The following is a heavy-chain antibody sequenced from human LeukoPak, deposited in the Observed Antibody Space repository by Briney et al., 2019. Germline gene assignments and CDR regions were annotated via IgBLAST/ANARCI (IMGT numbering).Heavy chain of an antibody. D-gene: IGHD1-26*01. CDR3: ATWGRSGSYYPFDY. V-gene: IGHV1-24*01. CDR1: GYTLTELS. Sequence: ASLKVSCKISGYTLTELSIHWVRQAPGKGLEWMGGFDPEDGETIYAQKFQGRVTMTEDTSTDTAYMELSSLRSEDTAVYYCATWGRSGSYYPFDYWGQGTLVTVSS. J-gene: IGHJ4*02. CDR2: FDPEDGET.